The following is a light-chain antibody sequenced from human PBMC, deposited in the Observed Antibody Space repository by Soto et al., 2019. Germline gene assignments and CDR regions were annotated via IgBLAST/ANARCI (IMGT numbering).Light chain of an antibody. CDR1: QGISNY. Sequence: DIQMTQSPSSLSASVGDRVTINCRASQGISNYLAWYQQKPGKVPKLLIYAASTLQSGVPSLFSGRGSGTDFTLTISSLQTEDVATYYCQKYNSAPRTVGTGTKGDIK. CDR3: QKYNSAPRT. CDR2: AAS. J-gene: IGKJ1*01. V-gene: IGKV1-27*01.